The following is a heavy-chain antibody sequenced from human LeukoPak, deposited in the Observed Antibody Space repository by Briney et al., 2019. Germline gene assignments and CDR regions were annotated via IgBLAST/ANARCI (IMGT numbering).Heavy chain of an antibody. CDR1: GYTFTSYG. J-gene: IGHJ4*02. D-gene: IGHD3-10*01. Sequence: ASVKVSCKASGYTFTSYGISWVRQAPGQGLEWMGWISAYNGNTNYAQKLQGRVTMTTDTSTSTAYMELRSLRSDDTAVYYCARDLLRSYYYASGSYYGPLDQWAQGPVVSV. CDR3: ARDLLRSYYYASGSYYGPLDQ. V-gene: IGHV1-18*01. CDR2: ISAYNGNT.